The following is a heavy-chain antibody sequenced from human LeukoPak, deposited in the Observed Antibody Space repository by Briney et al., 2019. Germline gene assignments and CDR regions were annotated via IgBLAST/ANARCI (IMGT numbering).Heavy chain of an antibody. CDR3: ATAVSLDY. D-gene: IGHD1-14*01. Sequence: ASVKVSCKVSGYTLTELSMHWVRQAPGKGLEWMGGFDPEDGETIYAQKFQGRVTMTGDTSTGTAYMELSSLRSEDTAVYYCATAVSLDYWGQGTLVTVSS. CDR1: GYTLTELS. CDR2: FDPEDGET. V-gene: IGHV1-24*01. J-gene: IGHJ4*02.